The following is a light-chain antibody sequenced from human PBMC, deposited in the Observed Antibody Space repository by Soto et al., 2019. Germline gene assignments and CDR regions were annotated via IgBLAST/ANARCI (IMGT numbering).Light chain of an antibody. CDR2: AAS. V-gene: IGKV3-15*01. J-gene: IGKJ2*01. CDR3: QHYHNRPPYT. Sequence: EILITQSPPTLSVFPGERATLSCRASQTVSTNLAWYQQKPGQAPRLLISAASSRAPGIPARFSGSGSGTDFTLTISSLQSEDSAVYYCQHYHNRPPYTFGQGTKLEIK. CDR1: QTVSTN.